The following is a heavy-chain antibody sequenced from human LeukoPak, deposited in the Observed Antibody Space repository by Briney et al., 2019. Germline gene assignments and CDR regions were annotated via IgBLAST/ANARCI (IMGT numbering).Heavy chain of an antibody. Sequence: GASVKVSCKASGYTFTSYDINWVRQATGQGLEWMGWMNPNSGNTGYAQKFQGRVTITRNTSISTAYMELSSLRSEDTAVYYCARVTAMVKATMIVVSRGLGYWGQGTLVTVSS. CDR2: MNPNSGNT. V-gene: IGHV1-8*03. CDR1: GYTFTSYD. D-gene: IGHD3-22*01. J-gene: IGHJ4*02. CDR3: ARVTAMVKATMIVVSRGLGY.